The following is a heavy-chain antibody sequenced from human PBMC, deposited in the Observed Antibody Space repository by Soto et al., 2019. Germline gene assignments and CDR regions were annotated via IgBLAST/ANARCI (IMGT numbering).Heavy chain of an antibody. D-gene: IGHD1-1*01. Sequence: SETLSLTCTVSGGSISSSSYYWGWIRQPPGKGLEWIGSIYYSGSTYYNPSLKSRVTISVDTSKNQFSLKLSSVTAADTAVYYCARRRAVQTEVYYFDCWGQGTLVTVSS. V-gene: IGHV4-39*01. CDR2: IYYSGST. CDR3: ARRRAVQTEVYYFDC. J-gene: IGHJ4*02. CDR1: GGSISSSSYY.